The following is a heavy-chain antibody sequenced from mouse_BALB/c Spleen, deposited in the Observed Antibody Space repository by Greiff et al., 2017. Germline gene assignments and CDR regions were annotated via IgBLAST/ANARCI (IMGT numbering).Heavy chain of an antibody. CDR3: ARDDDGRPGYAMDY. Sequence: VQLQESGPGLVAPSQSLSITCTVSGFSLTSYGVHWVRQPPGKGLEWLGVIWAGGSTNYNSALMSRLSISKDNSKSQVFLKMNSLQTDDTAMYYCARDDDGRPGYAMDYWGQGTSVTVSS. V-gene: IGHV2-9*02. CDR2: IWAGGST. D-gene: IGHD2-12*01. CDR1: GFSLTSYG. J-gene: IGHJ4*01.